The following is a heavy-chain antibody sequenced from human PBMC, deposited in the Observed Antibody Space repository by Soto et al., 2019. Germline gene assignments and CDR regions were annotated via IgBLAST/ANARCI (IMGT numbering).Heavy chain of an antibody. Sequence: EVQLLESGGGLVRPGGSLRLSCAASGFTFSSYAMSWVRQAPGKGLEWVSTISGSDGRTYSTDSVKGRFTISRDNSRNTAYLQMNSLRVEDTAVYYCAKGVSQYTPPARFDYWVRGTLVTVSS. CDR3: AKGVSQYTPPARFDY. J-gene: IGHJ4*02. D-gene: IGHD2-2*02. CDR1: GFTFSSYA. V-gene: IGHV3-23*01. CDR2: ISGSDGRT.